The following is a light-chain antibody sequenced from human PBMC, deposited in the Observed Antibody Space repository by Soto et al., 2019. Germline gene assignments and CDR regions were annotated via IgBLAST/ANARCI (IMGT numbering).Light chain of an antibody. J-gene: IGLJ1*01. Sequence: QSALTQPPSVSGSPGQSVTISCTGTSSDFGSYNRVSWYQQPPGTAPKLMIYEVSNRPSGVPDRFSGSKSGNTASLTISGLQVADEADYYCCLSTGENTYVFGTGTKLTVL. CDR3: CLSTGENTYV. CDR1: SSDFGSYNR. CDR2: EVS. V-gene: IGLV2-18*01.